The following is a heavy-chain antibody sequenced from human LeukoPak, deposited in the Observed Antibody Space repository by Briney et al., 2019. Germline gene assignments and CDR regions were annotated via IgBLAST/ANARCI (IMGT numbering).Heavy chain of an antibody. CDR3: AKGDNYYDTSGYYHVKALFDY. Sequence: GGSLRLSCAASGFTFNNYAMTWVRQAPGKGLEWVSAISGSGGTTLYADSVKGRFTISRDNSKSTLYLQMDSLRAEDTAVYYCAKGDNYYDTSGYYHVKALFDYWGQGALVTVSS. V-gene: IGHV3-23*01. CDR2: ISGSGGTT. CDR1: GFTFNNYA. J-gene: IGHJ4*02. D-gene: IGHD3-22*01.